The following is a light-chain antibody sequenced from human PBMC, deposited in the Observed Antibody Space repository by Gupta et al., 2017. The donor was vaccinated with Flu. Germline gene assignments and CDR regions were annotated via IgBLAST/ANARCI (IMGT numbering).Light chain of an antibody. V-gene: IGLV7-43*01. CDR2: STG. CDR1: TGAVSGGNY. J-gene: IGLJ2*01. Sequence: VTLTCSSSTGAVSGGNYTDWFQQTPAQAPRALIYSTGVRRSWTPARFSASIREGKAALTLASVQPEDEAEYYCLLYYGGAQRGVFGGGTKLTVL. CDR3: LLYYGGAQRGV.